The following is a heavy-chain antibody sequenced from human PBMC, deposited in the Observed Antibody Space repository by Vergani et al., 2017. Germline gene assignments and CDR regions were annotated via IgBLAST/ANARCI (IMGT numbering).Heavy chain of an antibody. CDR3: ARHKGIAAAGTDWFDP. V-gene: IGHV4-34*01. Sequence: QVQLQQWGAGLLKPSETLSLTCAVYGGSFSGYYWSWIRQPPGKGLEWIGEINHSGSTNYNPSLKSRVTISVDTSKNQFSLKLSSVTAADTAVYYCARHKGIAAAGTDWFDPWGQGTLVTVSS. CDR1: GGSFSGYY. CDR2: INHSGST. J-gene: IGHJ5*02. D-gene: IGHD6-13*01.